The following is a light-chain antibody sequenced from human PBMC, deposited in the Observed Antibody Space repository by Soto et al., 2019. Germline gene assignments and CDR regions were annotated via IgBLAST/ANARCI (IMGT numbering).Light chain of an antibody. V-gene: IGKV3-20*01. CDR1: QSVSSSY. CDR2: GAS. J-gene: IGKJ2*01. Sequence: EIGLTHSPGTLSLSPGERATLSCRASQSVSSSYLAWYQQKPGQAPRLLIYGASSRATGIPDRFSGSGSGTDFTLTISRLEPEDFAVDYCQQYGSSPEYTFGQGTKLEIK. CDR3: QQYGSSPEYT.